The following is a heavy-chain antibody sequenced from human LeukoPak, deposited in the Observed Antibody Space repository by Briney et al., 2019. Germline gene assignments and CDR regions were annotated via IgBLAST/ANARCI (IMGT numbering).Heavy chain of an antibody. CDR3: ARGGGSSSRSRGAWRYYYCYWYMDV. CDR2: INHSGST. CDR1: GGSFSGYY. V-gene: IGHV4-34*01. Sequence: SETLSLTCAVYGGSFSGYYWSWIRQPPGKGLEWIGEINHSGSTNYNPSLKSRVTISVDTSKNQFSLKLSSVTAADTAVYYWARGGGSSSRSRGAWRYYYCYWYMDVWGKGTTVTVSS. D-gene: IGHD6-6*01. J-gene: IGHJ6*03.